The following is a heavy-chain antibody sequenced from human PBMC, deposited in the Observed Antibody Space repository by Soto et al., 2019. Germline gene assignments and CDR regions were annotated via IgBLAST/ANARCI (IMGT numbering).Heavy chain of an antibody. Sequence: SETLSLTCTVSGGSISSYYWSWIRQPPGKGLEWIGYIYYSGSTNYNPSLKSRVTISVVTSKNQYSLKLSSVTAADTAVYYCARYTVTTTYYDYMDVWGKGTTVTVSS. CDR3: ARYTVTTTYYDYMDV. J-gene: IGHJ6*03. D-gene: IGHD4-4*01. CDR1: GGSISSYY. V-gene: IGHV4-59*01. CDR2: IYYSGST.